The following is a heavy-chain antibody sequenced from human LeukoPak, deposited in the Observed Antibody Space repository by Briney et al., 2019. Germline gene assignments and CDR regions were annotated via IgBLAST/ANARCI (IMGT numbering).Heavy chain of an antibody. CDR2: ISYDGSNK. D-gene: IGHD3-10*01. CDR1: GFTFSSYG. J-gene: IGHJ3*02. CDR3: AKDLQNFYYYDSVDAFDI. V-gene: IGHV3-30*18. Sequence: PGGSLRLSCAASGFTFSSYGMHWVRQAPGKGLEWVAVISYDGSNKYYADSVKGRFTISRDNSKNTLYLQMNSLRAEDTAVYYCAKDLQNFYYYDSVDAFDIWGQGTMVTVSS.